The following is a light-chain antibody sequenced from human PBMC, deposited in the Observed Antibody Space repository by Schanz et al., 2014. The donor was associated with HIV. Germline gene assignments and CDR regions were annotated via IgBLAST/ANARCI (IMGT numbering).Light chain of an antibody. CDR1: QSVLHSSHNKNY. Sequence: DIVMTQSPDSLAVSLGERATINCKSSQSVLHSSHNKNYLAWYQQKPGQPPKLLIYWASTRESGVPDRFSGSGSGTDFTLTINSLQAEDVAVYYCQQYYSTLTWTFGQGTKVEIK. V-gene: IGKV4-1*01. J-gene: IGKJ1*01. CDR3: QQYYSTLTWT. CDR2: WAS.